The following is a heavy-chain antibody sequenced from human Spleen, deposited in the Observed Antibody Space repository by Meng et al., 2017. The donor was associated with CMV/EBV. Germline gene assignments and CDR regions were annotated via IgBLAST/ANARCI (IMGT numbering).Heavy chain of an antibody. D-gene: IGHD4-23*01. CDR1: GYSFSTYW. CDR3: ARLAAYGVKNIDY. V-gene: IGHV5-51*01. CDR2: IYPGDSDT. J-gene: IGHJ4*02. Sequence: VSCKGSGYSFSTYWIGWVRQMPGKGLEWIGFIYPGDSDTRDSPSFQGQVTISADKSITTAYLQWSSLKASDTAMYYCARLAAYGVKNIDYWGQGTLVTVSS.